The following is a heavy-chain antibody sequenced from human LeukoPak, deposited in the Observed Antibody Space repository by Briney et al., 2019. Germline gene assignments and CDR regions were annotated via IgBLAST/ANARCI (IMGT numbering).Heavy chain of an antibody. D-gene: IGHD6-19*01. CDR1: GFTFGDAF. J-gene: IGHJ3*01. CDR3: ARELAVALYYYTPKENVIDV. Sequence: GGSLRLSCAASGFTFGDAFMSWIRQAPGKGLEWVGFIRSDGRITKYTDFVKGRFTISRDNAKKLVFLQMNNLRVEDTAVYYCARELAVALYYYTPKENVIDVWGQGTLVTVSS. CDR2: IRSDGRIT. V-gene: IGHV3-11*01.